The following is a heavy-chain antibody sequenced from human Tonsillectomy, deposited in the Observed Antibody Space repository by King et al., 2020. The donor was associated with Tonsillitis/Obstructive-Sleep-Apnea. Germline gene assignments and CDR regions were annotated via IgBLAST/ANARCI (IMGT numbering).Heavy chain of an antibody. D-gene: IGHD2-2*01. J-gene: IGHJ4*02. CDR1: GGSVSSGSYF. CDR3: AREPLTRFCSSASCLDY. V-gene: IGHV4-61*01. Sequence: VQLQESGPGLVKPSETLSLSCTVSGGSVSSGSYFWSWVRQPPGKGLEWVGYLSYSGATNYNPSLKRRVTISVATSKNQFSLKLSSLTAADTAVYYCAREPLTRFCSSASCLDYWGQGTLVTVSS. CDR2: LSYSGAT.